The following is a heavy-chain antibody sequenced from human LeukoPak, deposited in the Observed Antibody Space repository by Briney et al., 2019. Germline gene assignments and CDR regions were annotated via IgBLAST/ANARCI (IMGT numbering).Heavy chain of an antibody. J-gene: IGHJ4*02. CDR3: AKDRPAF. CDR1: GFTFSGHG. Sequence: PGGSLTLSCTASGFTFSGHGMHWLRQAPGKGLEWVTFIWYDGSKKEYTDSVKGRFTISRDNSKNTLYLQMNSLRAEDTAVYYCAKDRPAFWGQGTLVTVSS. D-gene: IGHD6-6*01. CDR2: IWYDGSKK. V-gene: IGHV3-30*02.